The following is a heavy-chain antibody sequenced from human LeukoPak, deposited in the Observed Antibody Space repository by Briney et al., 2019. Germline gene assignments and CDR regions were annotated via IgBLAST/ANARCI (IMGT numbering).Heavy chain of an antibody. CDR1: GGSISSYY. CDR3: ARSGSSSWYFDY. J-gene: IGHJ4*02. CDR2: IYYSGST. D-gene: IGHD6-13*01. Sequence: PSETLSLTCTVSGGSISSYYWSWIRQPPGKGLEWIGYIYYSGSTNYNPSLKSRVTISVDTSKNQFSLKLSSVTAADTAVYYCARSGSSSWYFDYWGQGTLVTVSS. V-gene: IGHV4-59*12.